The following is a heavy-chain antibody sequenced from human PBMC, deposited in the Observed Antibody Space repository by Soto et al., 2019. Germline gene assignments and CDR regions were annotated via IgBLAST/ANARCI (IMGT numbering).Heavy chain of an antibody. V-gene: IGHV3-23*01. J-gene: IGHJ3*01. CDR3: ARDPNGDYLGAFDF. D-gene: IGHD4-17*01. CDR2: IGANGGGT. CDR1: GFTFSSFF. Sequence: EVQLLEPGGGLVQPGGSLRLSCAASGFTFSSFFMSWVRQAPGKGLDWVSGIGANGGGTYYADSVKGRFIISRDNSKNTLYLQMNSLTAEDTDVYYCARDPNGDYLGAFDFWGQKTMVTVSS.